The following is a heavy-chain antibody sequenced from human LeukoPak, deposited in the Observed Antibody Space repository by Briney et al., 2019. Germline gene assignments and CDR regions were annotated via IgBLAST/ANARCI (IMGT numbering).Heavy chain of an antibody. V-gene: IGHV3-23*01. CDR1: GFTFGDYA. J-gene: IGHJ4*02. D-gene: IGHD4-17*01. CDR3: AKERKASTVTTVEFDY. CDR2: ISGSGGST. Sequence: GGSLRLSCTASGFTFGDYAMSWVRQAPGKGLEWVSAISGSGGSTYYADSVKGRFTISRDNSKNTLYLQMNSLRAEDTAVYYCAKERKASTVTTVEFDYWGQGTLVTVSS.